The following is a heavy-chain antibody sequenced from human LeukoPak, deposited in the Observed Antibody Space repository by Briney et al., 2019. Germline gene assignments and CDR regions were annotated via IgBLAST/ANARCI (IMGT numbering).Heavy chain of an antibody. Sequence: ASVKVSCKASGYTFNGYDINWVRQATGQGLEWMGWMNPNTSDTGYAQKFQGRVTMTRNTSIDTAYMELSGLKSEDTAVYYCTRGSLSGSPRDYWGQGTLVTVSS. D-gene: IGHD1-26*01. V-gene: IGHV1-8*01. CDR2: MNPNTSDT. J-gene: IGHJ4*02. CDR1: GYTFNGYD. CDR3: TRGSLSGSPRDY.